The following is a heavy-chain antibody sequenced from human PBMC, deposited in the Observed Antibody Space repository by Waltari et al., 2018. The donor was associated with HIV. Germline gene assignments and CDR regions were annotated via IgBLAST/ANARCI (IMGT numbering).Heavy chain of an antibody. J-gene: IGHJ6*02. V-gene: IGHV3-30*18. CDR1: GFTFTSYG. CDR3: AKSVSGSSGWSLTYGMDV. Sequence: QVQLVESGGGVVQPGRSLRLSCAASGFTFTSYGMHWVRQAPGKGREWVAVISYDESKKNYADSVKGRFTISRDNSKNTLSLQMNSLGIEDTAVYYCAKSVSGSSGWSLTYGMDVWGQGTTVTVSS. D-gene: IGHD6-19*01. CDR2: ISYDESKK.